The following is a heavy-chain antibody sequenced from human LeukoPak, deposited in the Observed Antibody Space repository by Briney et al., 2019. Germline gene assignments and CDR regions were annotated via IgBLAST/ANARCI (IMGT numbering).Heavy chain of an antibody. Sequence: ASVKVSCKASGYTLTDYYIHWVRQAPGQGLEWMGWMNPNSGDTNSAQSFQGRATMTRETSISTAYMELSRLRFGDTAVYYCARVRRYYYGMDVWGQGTTVTVSS. CDR3: ARVRRYYYGMDV. CDR2: MNPNSGDT. CDR1: GYTLTDYY. J-gene: IGHJ6*02. V-gene: IGHV1-2*02.